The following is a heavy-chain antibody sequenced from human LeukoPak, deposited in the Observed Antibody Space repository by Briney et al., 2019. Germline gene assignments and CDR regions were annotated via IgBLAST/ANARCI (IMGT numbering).Heavy chain of an antibody. V-gene: IGHV3-73*01. CDR1: GFTFSGSA. CDR2: IRSKANSYAT. J-gene: IGHJ4*02. CDR3: ARSPGTNFDY. D-gene: IGHD3-10*01. Sequence: GGSLRLSCAASGFTFSGSAMHWVRQASGKGLEWVGRIRSKANSYATAYAASVKGRFTISRDNSKNTLYLQMNSLRAEDTAVYYCARSPGTNFDYWGQGTLVTVSS.